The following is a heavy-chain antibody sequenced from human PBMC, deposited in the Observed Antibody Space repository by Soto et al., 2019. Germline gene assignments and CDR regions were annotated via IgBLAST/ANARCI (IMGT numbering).Heavy chain of an antibody. CDR2: IYYTGTT. D-gene: IGHD2-2*01. CDR3: ARRISTSGSGFAP. V-gene: IGHV4-39*01. Sequence: QLQLQESGPGLVKPSETLSLTCTVSGGSITSSVYYWGWIRQPPGKGLEWIGTIYYTGTTYYNPSLKSRVPVSLDTSKNLFSLELSSVTAADTSVYFCARRISTSGSGFAPWGQGTLVTVSS. CDR1: GGSITSSVYY. J-gene: IGHJ5*02.